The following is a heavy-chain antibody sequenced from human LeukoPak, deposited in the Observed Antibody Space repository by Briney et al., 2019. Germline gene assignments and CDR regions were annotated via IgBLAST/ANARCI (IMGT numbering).Heavy chain of an antibody. CDR3: AKSRGESRGASNY. CDR1: RFTFSDYA. V-gene: IGHV3-23*01. Sequence: GGSLRLSCAASRFTFSDYAMSWVRQAPGKGLEWVSFISGSGDTTYYADSVKGRFTISRDNSKNTLYLQMNSLRAEDTAVYYCAKSRGESRGASNYWGQGTLVTVSS. CDR2: ISGSGDTT. D-gene: IGHD1-26*01. J-gene: IGHJ4*02.